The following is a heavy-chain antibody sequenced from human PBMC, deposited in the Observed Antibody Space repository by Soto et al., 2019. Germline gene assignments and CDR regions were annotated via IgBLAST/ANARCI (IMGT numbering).Heavy chain of an antibody. CDR2: ITGAGSEE. CDR1: GFTFSTYW. V-gene: IGHV3-7*01. CDR3: AAGFPPDY. J-gene: IGHJ4*02. Sequence: EVQLVESGGVLVQPGGSLRVSCAASGFTFSTYWMNWVRQAPGKGLEWVANITGAGSEEYYVDSVRGRFTISRDNVKNSLFLQMNSLRAEDTAVYYWAAGFPPDYWGQGTLFTVSS. D-gene: IGHD3-10*01.